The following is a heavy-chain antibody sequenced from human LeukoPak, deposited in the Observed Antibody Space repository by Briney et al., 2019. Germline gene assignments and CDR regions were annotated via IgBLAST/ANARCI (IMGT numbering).Heavy chain of an antibody. D-gene: IGHD4/OR15-4a*01. V-gene: IGHV3-74*01. CDR2: INSDGTII. J-gene: IGHJ3*02. CDR1: GFTFSSYW. CDR3: AKVSLNMVNDAFDI. Sequence: GGSLRLSCAASGFTFSSYWMHWVRQAPGKGLVWVSRINSDGTIIGYADSVKGRFTISRDNAKNSLYRQMNSLRAEDTAVYYCAKVSLNMVNDAFDIWGQGTMVSVSS.